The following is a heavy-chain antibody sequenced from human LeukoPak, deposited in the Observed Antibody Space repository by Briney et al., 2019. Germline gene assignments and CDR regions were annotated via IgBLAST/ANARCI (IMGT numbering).Heavy chain of an antibody. D-gene: IGHD2-2*01. CDR1: GGTFSSYA. Sequence: GASVKVSCKASGGTFSSYAISWVRQAPGQGLEWMGGIIPIFGTANYAQKFQGRVTITTDESTSTAYMELSSLRSEDTAVYYCQRGGWGSTSCCNWLDPWGQGTLVNVSS. J-gene: IGHJ5*02. CDR3: QRGGWGSTSCCNWLDP. CDR2: IIPIFGTA. V-gene: IGHV1-69*05.